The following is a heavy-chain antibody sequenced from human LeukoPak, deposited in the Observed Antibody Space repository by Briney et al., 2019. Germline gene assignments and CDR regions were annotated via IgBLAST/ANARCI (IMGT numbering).Heavy chain of an antibody. J-gene: IGHJ6*03. CDR2: IYYSGST. CDR1: GGSISSYY. D-gene: IGHD2-2*01. Sequence: SETLSLTCTVSGGSISSYYWSWIRQPPGKGRGCSGYIYYSGSTNYNPSLKSRVTISVDTSKKQFPLKLSSVTAADTAVYYCARQRKYQLLFGYYYYSMDVWGKGTTVTVSS. V-gene: IGHV4-59*01. CDR3: ARQRKYQLLFGYYYYSMDV.